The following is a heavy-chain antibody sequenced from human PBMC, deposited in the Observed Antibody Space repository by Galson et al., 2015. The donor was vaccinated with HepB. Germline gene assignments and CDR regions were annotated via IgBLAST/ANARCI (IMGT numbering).Heavy chain of an antibody. D-gene: IGHD4-17*01. CDR1: GFTFGDHA. V-gene: IGHV3-49*03. CDR3: TRDAGSRSAVYYGDYYYYGMDV. J-gene: IGHJ6*02. CDR2: IRSKAYGGTT. Sequence: SLRLSCAASGFTFGDHAMSWFRQAPGKGLEWVGFIRSKAYGGTTEYAASVKGRFTISRDDSKSIAYLQMNSLKTEDTAVYYCTRDAGSRSAVYYGDYYYYGMDVWGQGTTVTVSS.